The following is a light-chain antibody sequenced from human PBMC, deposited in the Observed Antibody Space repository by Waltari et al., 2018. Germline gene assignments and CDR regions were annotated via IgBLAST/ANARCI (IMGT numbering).Light chain of an antibody. CDR1: QSLVQSDGNTF. J-gene: IGKJ2*01. Sequence: VVMTQSPLSLPVTLGQPASISCCSSQSLVQSDGNTFLNWFHQRPGQSPSRLLYKVSNRESGVPDRFSGSGSGTDVTLKISRVEAEDVGIYYCLQSSQWPYAFGQGTKLEIK. V-gene: IGKV2-30*02. CDR3: LQSSQWPYA. CDR2: KVS.